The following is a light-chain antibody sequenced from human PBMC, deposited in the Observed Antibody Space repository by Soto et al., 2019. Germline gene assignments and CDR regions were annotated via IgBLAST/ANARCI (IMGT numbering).Light chain of an antibody. CDR1: QSVSSSY. V-gene: IGKV3-20*01. CDR3: QQYDSSPLT. CDR2: GAS. J-gene: IGKJ4*01. Sequence: EIVLTQSPGTLSLSPGKRATLSCRASQSVSSSYLAWYQQKPGQAPRLLIYGASSRATGIPDRFSGSGSGTDFTLTISRLEPEDFAVYYCQQYDSSPLTFGGGNKVEIK.